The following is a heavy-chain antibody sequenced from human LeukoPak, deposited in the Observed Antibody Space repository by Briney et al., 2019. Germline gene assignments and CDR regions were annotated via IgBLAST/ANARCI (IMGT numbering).Heavy chain of an antibody. CDR2: IYPGDADT. D-gene: IGHD6-19*01. CDR1: GYSFTSYW. Sequence: GESLKISCKGSGYSFTSYWIGWVRQKPGEGLEWMGIIYPGDADTRYSPSFQGQVTISADKSISTAYLQWSSLQASDTAMYYCARSPPGYSSGWYPSFVDYWGQGTLVTVSS. CDR3: ARSPPGYSSGWYPSFVDY. V-gene: IGHV5-51*01. J-gene: IGHJ4*02.